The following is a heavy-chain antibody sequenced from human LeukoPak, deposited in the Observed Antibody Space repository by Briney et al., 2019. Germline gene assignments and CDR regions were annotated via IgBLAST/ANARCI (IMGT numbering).Heavy chain of an antibody. D-gene: IGHD5/OR15-5a*01. J-gene: IGHJ3*02. CDR3: ARALPYDAFDI. Sequence: ASVKVSCKASGGTFSSYAISWVRQAPGQGLEGMGRIIPIFGTANYAQKFQGRVTITTDESTSTAYVELSSLRSEDTAVYYCARALPYDAFDIWGQGTMVTVSS. CDR1: GGTFSSYA. V-gene: IGHV1-69*05. CDR2: IIPIFGTA.